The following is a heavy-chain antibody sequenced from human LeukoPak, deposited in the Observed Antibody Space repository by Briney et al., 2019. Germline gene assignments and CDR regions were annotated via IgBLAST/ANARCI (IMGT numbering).Heavy chain of an antibody. CDR2: ISGSGSRA. V-gene: IGHV3-23*01. Sequence: PGGSLRLSCAASGFTFSSSAMSWVRQAPGKGLEWVSTISGSGSRAYYADSVKGRFTISRDNSKNTLYLQMNSLRAEDTAVYYCAKEIGVSGPFDYWGQGTLVTVSS. D-gene: IGHD3-22*01. CDR3: AKEIGVSGPFDY. CDR1: GFTFSSSA. J-gene: IGHJ4*02.